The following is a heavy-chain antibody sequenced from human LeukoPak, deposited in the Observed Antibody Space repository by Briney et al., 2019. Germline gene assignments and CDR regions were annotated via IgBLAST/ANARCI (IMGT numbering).Heavy chain of an antibody. CDR3: AKDSIYGDGKWDIDY. CDR2: IVGDGSST. V-gene: IGHV3-23*01. D-gene: IGHD1-26*01. CDR1: GFNFRMYA. Sequence: GGSLRLSCAASGFNFRMYAMSWVRLAPGKGLECVSGIVGDGSSTYYADSVKGRFTISKDYSKNTLYLQMNSLSAEDTAMYYCAKDSIYGDGKWDIDYWGQGTLVTVSS. J-gene: IGHJ4*02.